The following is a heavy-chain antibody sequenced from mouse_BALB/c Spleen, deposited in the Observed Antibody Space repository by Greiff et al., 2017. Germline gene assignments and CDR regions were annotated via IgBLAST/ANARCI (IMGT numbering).Heavy chain of an antibody. J-gene: IGHJ3*01. V-gene: IGHV14-3*02. D-gene: IGHD2-2*01. Sequence: EVKLMESGAELVKPGASVKLSCTASGFNIKDTYMHWVKQRPEQGLEWIGRIDPANGNTKYDPKFQGKATITADTSSNTAYLQLSSLTSEDTAVYYCAAYGYDSAWFAYWGQGTLVTVSA. CDR3: AAYGYDSAWFAY. CDR2: IDPANGNT. CDR1: GFNIKDTY.